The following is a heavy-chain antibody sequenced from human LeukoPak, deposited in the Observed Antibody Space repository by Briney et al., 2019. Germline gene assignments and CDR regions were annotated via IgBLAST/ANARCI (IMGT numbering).Heavy chain of an antibody. CDR1: GFSRSTRGVG. CDR3: AHSDLYYYDSSGYYLGTLDS. CDR2: IYWNDDK. V-gene: IGHV2-5*01. Sequence: SGPTLVKPTQTLTLTCTFSGFSRSTRGVGVGWIRQPPGKALEWLALIYWNDDKRYSPSLKSRLTITKDPSKTQVVLTMTNLDPVDTATYYCAHSDLYYYDSSGYYLGTLDSWGQGTLVTVSS. J-gene: IGHJ4*02. D-gene: IGHD3-22*01.